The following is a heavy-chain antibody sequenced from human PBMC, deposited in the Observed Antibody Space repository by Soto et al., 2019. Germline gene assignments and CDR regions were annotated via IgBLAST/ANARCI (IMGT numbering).Heavy chain of an antibody. J-gene: IGHJ4*02. Sequence: QVQLQESGPGLVKPSQILSLTCTVSGGSISSGGYYWSWIRQHPGKGLEWIGYIYYSGSTYCNPSLKSRVTISVDTSKNQFSLKLSSVTAADTAVYYCARVVSSGYSGYDMIDYWGQGTLVTVSS. CDR1: GGSISSGGYY. D-gene: IGHD5-12*01. V-gene: IGHV4-31*03. CDR3: ARVVSSGYSGYDMIDY. CDR2: IYYSGST.